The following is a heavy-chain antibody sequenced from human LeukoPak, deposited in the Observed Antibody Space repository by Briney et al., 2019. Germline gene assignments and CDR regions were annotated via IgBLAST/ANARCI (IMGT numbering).Heavy chain of an antibody. CDR2: IYYSGST. V-gene: IGHV4-61*01. CDR1: GYSISGTYH. CDR3: ARSAATLYYYYMDV. J-gene: IGHJ6*03. Sequence: SETLSLTCTVSGYSISGTYHWGWIRQPPGKGLEWIGYIYYSGSTNYNPSLKSRVTISVDTSKNQFSLKLSSVTAADTAVYYCARSAATLYYYYMDVWGKGTTVTISS. D-gene: IGHD6-25*01.